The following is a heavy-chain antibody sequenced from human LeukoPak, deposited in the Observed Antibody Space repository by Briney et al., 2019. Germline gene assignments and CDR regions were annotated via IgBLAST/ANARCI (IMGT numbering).Heavy chain of an antibody. J-gene: IGHJ5*02. CDR3: ARGYCSGGTCYLVENWFDP. D-gene: IGHD2-15*01. CDR1: GYTFTVYY. CDR2: INPNSGDT. V-gene: IGHV1-2*06. Sequence: ASVKVSCKASGYTFTVYYMYWVRQAPGQGLEWMGRINPNSGDTDYAQNFQGRVTMTRDTSISTAYMELTNLRSHDTAVYYCARGYCSGGTCYLVENWFDPWGQGTLVTVSS.